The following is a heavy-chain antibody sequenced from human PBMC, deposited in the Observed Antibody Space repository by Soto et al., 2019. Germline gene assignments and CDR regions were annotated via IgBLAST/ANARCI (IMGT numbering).Heavy chain of an antibody. CDR2: ISYDGSNK. V-gene: IGHV3-30-3*01. Sequence: LRLSCAASGFTFSSYAMHWVRQAPGKGLEWVAVISYDGSNKYYADSVKGRFTISRDNSKNTLYLQMNSLRAEDTAVYYCARDSSSWYYYYYGMDVWGQGTTVTVSS. D-gene: IGHD6-13*01. CDR1: GFTFSSYA. CDR3: ARDSSSWYYYYYGMDV. J-gene: IGHJ6*02.